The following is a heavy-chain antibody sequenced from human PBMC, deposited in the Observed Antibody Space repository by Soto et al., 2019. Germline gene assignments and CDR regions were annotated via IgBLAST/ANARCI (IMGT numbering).Heavy chain of an antibody. J-gene: IGHJ6*03. D-gene: IGHD3-3*02. CDR2: IIPILGIA. Sequence: ASVKVSCKASGGTFSSYTISWVRQAPGQGLEWMGRIIPILGIANYAQKFQGRVTITADKSTSTAYMELSSLRSEDTAVYYCARSLFQSTYYYYMDVWGKGTTVTVSS. CDR1: GGTFSSYT. V-gene: IGHV1-69*02. CDR3: ARSLFQSTYYYYMDV.